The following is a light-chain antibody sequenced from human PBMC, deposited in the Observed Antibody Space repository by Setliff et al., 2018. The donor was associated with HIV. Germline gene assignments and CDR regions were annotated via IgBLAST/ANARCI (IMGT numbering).Light chain of an antibody. Sequence: QSALAQPASVSGSPGQSITISCTGTSSDVGGYGYVSWYQHHPGKAPKLIIYEVRNRPSGVSNRFSGSKSGNTASLTISGLQAEDEADYYCSSYAITNTLPFGTGTKVTVL. CDR2: EVR. CDR1: SSDVGGYGY. V-gene: IGLV2-14*01. CDR3: SSYAITNTLP. J-gene: IGLJ1*01.